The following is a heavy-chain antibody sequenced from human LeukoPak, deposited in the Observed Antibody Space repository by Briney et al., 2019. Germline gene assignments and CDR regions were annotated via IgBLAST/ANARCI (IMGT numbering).Heavy chain of an antibody. CDR3: ARGAGYCSGGSCYNDAFDI. Sequence: GGSLRLSCAASGFTFSSYAMSWVRQAPGKGLEWVSAISGSGGSTYYADSVKGRFTISRDNSKNTLYLQMNSLRAEDTAVYYCARGAGYCSGGSCYNDAFDIWGQGTMVTVSS. V-gene: IGHV3-23*01. CDR1: GFTFSSYA. D-gene: IGHD2-15*01. CDR2: ISGSGGST. J-gene: IGHJ3*02.